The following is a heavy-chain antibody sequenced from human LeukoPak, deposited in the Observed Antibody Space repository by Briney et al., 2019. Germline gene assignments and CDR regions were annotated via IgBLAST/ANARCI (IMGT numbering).Heavy chain of an antibody. D-gene: IGHD6-6*01. V-gene: IGHV1-46*01. CDR3: ARELRSIAPSYDY. J-gene: IGHJ4*02. CDR2: INPSGGST. Sequence: MHWVRQAPGQGLEWMGIINPSGGSTSYAQKFQGRVTMTRDTSTSTVYMELSSLRSEDTAVYYCARELRSIAPSYDYWGQGTLVTVSS.